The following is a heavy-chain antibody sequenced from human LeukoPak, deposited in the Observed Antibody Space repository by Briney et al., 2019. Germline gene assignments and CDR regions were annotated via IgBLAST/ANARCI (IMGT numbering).Heavy chain of an antibody. J-gene: IGHJ4*02. CDR2: IYDSSRT. Sequence: SETLSLTCSVSGYAISSGYFWGWIRQPPGKGLEWIGTIYDSSRTYYNPSLKIRVTISLDTSKSQFSLKLSSVTAADTAVYYCAREGGYSYGAAPLHFDYWGQGTLVTVSS. D-gene: IGHD5-18*01. V-gene: IGHV4-38-2*02. CDR3: AREGGYSYGAAPLHFDY. CDR1: GYAISSGYF.